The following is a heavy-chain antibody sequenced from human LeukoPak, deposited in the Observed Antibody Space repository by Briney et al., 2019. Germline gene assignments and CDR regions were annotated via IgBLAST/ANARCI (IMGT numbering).Heavy chain of an antibody. D-gene: IGHD6-13*01. J-gene: IGHJ5*02. V-gene: IGHV1-69*04. CDR2: IIPILGIA. CDR1: GGTFSSYA. CDR3: ARGGSSSWYYSQYNWFDP. Sequence: GSSVKVSCKASGGTFSSYAISWARQAPGQGLEWMGRIIPILGIANYAQKFQGRVTITADKSTSTAYMELSSLRSEDTAVYYCARGGSSSWYYSQYNWFDPWGQGTLVTVSS.